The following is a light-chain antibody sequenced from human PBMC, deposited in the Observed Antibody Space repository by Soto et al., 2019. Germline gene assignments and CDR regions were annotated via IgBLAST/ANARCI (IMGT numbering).Light chain of an antibody. V-gene: IGKV3-15*01. CDR3: QQYYNWPLT. CDR2: AAS. Sequence: ETVMTQSPATLSVSPGDGATLSCRASQSVGSNLAWYQQKPAQPPRLLIYAASTRATGIPARFSGSGSGTEFTRTISSLQSEDFAVYYCQQYYNWPLTFGGGTKVEIK. J-gene: IGKJ4*01. CDR1: QSVGSN.